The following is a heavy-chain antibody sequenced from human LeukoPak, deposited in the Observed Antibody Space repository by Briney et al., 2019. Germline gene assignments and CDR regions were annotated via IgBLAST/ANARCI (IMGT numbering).Heavy chain of an antibody. V-gene: IGHV1-46*01. CDR3: ARVDRSLWHAGFDY. J-gene: IGHJ4*02. Sequence: GASVKVSCKASGYTFTSYGISWVRQAPGQGLEWMGLINPTGGSTGYAQKFQGRVTMTRDMSTSTVYMELSSLRSEDTAVYYCARVDRSLWHAGFDYWGQGTLVSVSS. CDR2: INPTGGST. CDR1: GYTFTSYG. D-gene: IGHD3-10*01.